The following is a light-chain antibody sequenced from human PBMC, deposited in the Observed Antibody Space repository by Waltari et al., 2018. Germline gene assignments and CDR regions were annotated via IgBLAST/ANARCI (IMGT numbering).Light chain of an antibody. CDR2: WAS. CDR3: QQYRSTLWT. Sequence: DIVMTQSPDSLAVSLGERATINCKSSKSVLFSTNNKNYLAWYPQKKGQPPKLLFYWASTRESGVPDRFSGSGSGTDFTLTISSLQAEDVAVYYCQQYRSTLWTFGQGTRVEIK. CDR1: KSVLFSTNNKNY. J-gene: IGKJ1*01. V-gene: IGKV4-1*01.